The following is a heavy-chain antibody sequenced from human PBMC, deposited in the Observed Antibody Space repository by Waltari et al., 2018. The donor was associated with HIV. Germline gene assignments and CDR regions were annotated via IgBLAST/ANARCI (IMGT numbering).Heavy chain of an antibody. CDR3: ARVLFSGTYSSGAFDV. J-gene: IGHJ3*01. CDR2: KSGGNT. Sequence: KSGGNTYYADSVKDRFTISRDTSKNILYLQMNSLRVEDTAVYYCARVLFSGTYSSGAFDVWGQGTLVTVSS. V-gene: IGHV3-66*01. D-gene: IGHD1-26*01.